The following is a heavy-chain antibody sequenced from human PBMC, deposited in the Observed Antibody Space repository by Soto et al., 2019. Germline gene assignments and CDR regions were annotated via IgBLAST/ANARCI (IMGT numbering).Heavy chain of an antibody. Sequence: SVKVSCKASGGTFSSYAISWVRQAPGQGLEWMGGIIPISGSTNYAQKFQGWVTMTGDESTSTAYMELSRLRSDDTAVYYCARDAGSRSRGVDAFDIWGQGTMVTVSS. J-gene: IGHJ3*02. D-gene: IGHD3-10*01. CDR3: ARDAGSRSRGVDAFDI. V-gene: IGHV1-69*13. CDR2: IIPISGST. CDR1: GGTFSSYA.